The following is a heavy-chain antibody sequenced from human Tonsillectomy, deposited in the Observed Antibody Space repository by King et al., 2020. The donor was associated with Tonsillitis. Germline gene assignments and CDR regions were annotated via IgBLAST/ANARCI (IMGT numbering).Heavy chain of an antibody. Sequence: VQLVESWSELKKPGASVKVSCKASGYTFTTYAMNWVRQAPGQGLEWMGWINTNTGNPTYAQGFTGRFVFSLDTSVSTAYMQISSLKAEDTAVYYCARVTHSSGDRNYYYYYGMDVWGQGTTVTVSS. CDR1: GYTFTTYA. D-gene: IGHD6-19*01. CDR3: ARVTHSSGDRNYYYYYGMDV. CDR2: INTNTGNP. V-gene: IGHV7-4-1*02. J-gene: IGHJ6*02.